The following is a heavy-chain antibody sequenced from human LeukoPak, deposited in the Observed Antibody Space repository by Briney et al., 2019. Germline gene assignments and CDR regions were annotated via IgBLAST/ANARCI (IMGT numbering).Heavy chain of an antibody. J-gene: IGHJ4*02. Sequence: ASVKVSCKASGYTFTSYDINWARQATGQGLEWMGWMNPNSGNTGYAQKFQGRVTMTRNTSISTAYMELSSLRSEDTAVYYCARGNRPAAMHGEVDYWGQGTLVTVSS. D-gene: IGHD2-2*01. CDR2: MNPNSGNT. CDR1: GYTFTSYD. V-gene: IGHV1-8*01. CDR3: ARGNRPAAMHGEVDY.